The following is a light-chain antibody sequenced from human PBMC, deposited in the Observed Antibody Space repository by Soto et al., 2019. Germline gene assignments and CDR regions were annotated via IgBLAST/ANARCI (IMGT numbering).Light chain of an antibody. J-gene: IGLJ3*02. Sequence: QSVLTQPASVSGSPGQSITISCIGTSSDVGRYNYVSWYQQHPGKAPKLMIYEVTNRPSGVSSRFSGSKSGNTASLTISGLQAEDEADYYCSSYTYSSTLVFGGGTKLTVL. CDR1: SSDVGRYNY. CDR2: EVT. V-gene: IGLV2-14*01. CDR3: SSYTYSSTLV.